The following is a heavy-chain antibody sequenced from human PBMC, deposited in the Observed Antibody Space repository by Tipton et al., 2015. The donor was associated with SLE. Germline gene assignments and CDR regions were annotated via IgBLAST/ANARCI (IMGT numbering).Heavy chain of an antibody. V-gene: IGHV4-39*02. CDR2: VYYTGST. Sequence: TLSLTCSVSGGSISSSSSSYYWGWIRQSPGKGLEWIGSVYYTGSTYYNPSLQSRVTISVDTSKNQFSLELSSVTAADTAVYYCARDILATPFGVDVWGQGTTVTVSS. J-gene: IGHJ6*02. CDR1: GGSISSSSSSYY. CDR3: ARDILATPFGVDV. D-gene: IGHD3-3*02.